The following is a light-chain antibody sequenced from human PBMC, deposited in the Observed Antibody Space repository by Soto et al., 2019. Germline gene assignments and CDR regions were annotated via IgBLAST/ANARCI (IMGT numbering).Light chain of an antibody. V-gene: IGKV3-20*01. J-gene: IGKJ4*02. CDR3: HQCATSPLT. Sequence: EILLTQSPGTLSLSPGETATLSCRASQTVGNNYLAWYQQRPGQAPRLLIYTASKRAPGIPDRFSGSGSGTDFTLTISRLEPEDSAVYCCHQCATSPLTFGGGTKVEI. CDR1: QTVGNNY. CDR2: TAS.